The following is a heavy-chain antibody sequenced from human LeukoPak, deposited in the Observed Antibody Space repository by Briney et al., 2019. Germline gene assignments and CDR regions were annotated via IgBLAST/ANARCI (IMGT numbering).Heavy chain of an antibody. CDR3: ARESGGGYSYEDY. CDR2: ISSSSSYI. V-gene: IGHV3-21*01. CDR1: GFTFSSCS. D-gene: IGHD5-18*01. J-gene: IGHJ4*02. Sequence: GGSLRLSCAASGFTFSSCSMSWVRQAPGKGLEWVSSISSSSSYIYYADSVKGRFTISRDNDKKSLYLQMNSLRAEDTAVYYCARESGGGYSYEDYWGQGTLVTVSS.